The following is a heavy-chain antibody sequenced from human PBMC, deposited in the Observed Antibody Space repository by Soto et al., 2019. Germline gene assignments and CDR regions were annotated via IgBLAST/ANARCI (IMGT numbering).Heavy chain of an antibody. V-gene: IGHV4-30-2*01. CDR3: ARVRYSGYADY. Sequence: PSETLSLTCAVSGGSISSGGYSWSWIRQPPGKGLEWIGYIYHSGSTYYNPSLKSRVTISVDRPKNQFSLKLSSVTAADTAVYYCARVRYSGYADYWGQGTLVTVSS. J-gene: IGHJ4*02. D-gene: IGHD5-12*01. CDR1: GGSISSGGYS. CDR2: IYHSGST.